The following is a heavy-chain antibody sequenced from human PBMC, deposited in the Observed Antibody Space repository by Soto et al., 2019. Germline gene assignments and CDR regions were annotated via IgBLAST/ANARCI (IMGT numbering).Heavy chain of an antibody. J-gene: IGHJ3*02. CDR3: ARSSPGWSTVTTTIGAFDI. Sequence: TSETLSLTCTVSGGSISSSSYYWGWMRQPPGKGLEWIGSIYYSGSTYYNPSLKSRVTISVDTSKNQFSLKLSSVTAADTAVYYCARSSPGWSTVTTTIGAFDIWGQGTMVTVSS. D-gene: IGHD4-17*01. CDR1: GGSISSSSYY. CDR2: IYYSGST. V-gene: IGHV4-39*01.